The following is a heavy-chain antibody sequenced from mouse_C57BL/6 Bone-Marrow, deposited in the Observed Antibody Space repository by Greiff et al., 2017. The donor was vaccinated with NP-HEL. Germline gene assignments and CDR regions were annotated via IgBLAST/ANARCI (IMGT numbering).Heavy chain of an antibody. V-gene: IGHV1-66*01. CDR2: IYPGSGNT. CDR3: ARGAIYYYPYYFDY. J-gene: IGHJ2*01. CDR1: GYSFTSYY. D-gene: IGHD1-1*01. Sequence: QVQLQQSGPELVKPGASVKISCKASGYSFTSYYIHWVKQRPGQGLEWIGWIYPGSGNTKYNEKFKGKATLTADTSSSTAYMQLSSLTSEDSAVYYCARGAIYYYPYYFDYWGQGTTLTVSS.